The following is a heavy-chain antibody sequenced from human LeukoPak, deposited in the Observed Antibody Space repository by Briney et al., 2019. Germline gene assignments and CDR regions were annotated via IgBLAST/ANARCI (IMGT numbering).Heavy chain of an antibody. D-gene: IGHD2-15*01. CDR1: GYTFTSYD. Sequence: GASVKVSCKASGYTFTSYDINWVRQATGQGLEWMGRINPNSGGTNYAQKFQGRVTMTRDTSISTAYMELSRLRSDDTAVYYCASSSRYRNWFDPWGRGTLVTVSS. J-gene: IGHJ5*02. V-gene: IGHV1-2*06. CDR3: ASSSRYRNWFDP. CDR2: INPNSGGT.